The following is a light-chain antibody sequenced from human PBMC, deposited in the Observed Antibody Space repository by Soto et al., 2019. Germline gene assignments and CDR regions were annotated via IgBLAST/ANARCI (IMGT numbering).Light chain of an antibody. CDR3: QQYYSYSLT. CDR2: DAS. J-gene: IGKJ4*01. Sequence: DIQMTQSPSTLSASVGDRVTITCRASQSISSWFAWYQQKPGKAPKLLIYDASSLESGVPSRFSGSGSGTEFTLTISSLQPDDFATYYCQQYYSYSLTFGGGTKVDIK. V-gene: IGKV1-5*01. CDR1: QSISSW.